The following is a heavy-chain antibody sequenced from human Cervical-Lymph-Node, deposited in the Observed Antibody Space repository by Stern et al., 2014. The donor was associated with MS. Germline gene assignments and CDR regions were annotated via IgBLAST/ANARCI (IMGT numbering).Heavy chain of an antibody. D-gene: IGHD6-19*01. CDR1: GYSFTSFW. CDR2: IYPGDSDT. CDR3: ARHCAKREQCAFDY. V-gene: IGHV5-51*01. J-gene: IGHJ4*02. Sequence: EVQLVESGAEVKKPGESLKISCKGSGYSFTSFWIGWVRQMPGKGLEWMGVIYPGDSDTRYSPSFQGQVTISADKSVSTAYLQWSSLKASDTAMYYCARHCAKREQCAFDYWGQGTLVTVSS.